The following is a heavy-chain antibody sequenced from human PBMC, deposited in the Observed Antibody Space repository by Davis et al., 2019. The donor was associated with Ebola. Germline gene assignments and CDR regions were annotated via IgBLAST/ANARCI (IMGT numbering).Heavy chain of an antibody. V-gene: IGHV5-51*01. CDR2: IYAGDSDT. J-gene: IGHJ4*02. CDR1: GYGFADYW. D-gene: IGHD2/OR15-2a*01. CDR3: ARQESLYGWSDY. Sequence: PGGSLRLSCKCSGYGFADYWIAWVRQTPGKGLEWMGIIYAGDSDTRYSPSFEGQVTMSVDRYITTAFLQWTSLRASDTAIYYCARQESLYGWSDYWGQGTLVTVSS.